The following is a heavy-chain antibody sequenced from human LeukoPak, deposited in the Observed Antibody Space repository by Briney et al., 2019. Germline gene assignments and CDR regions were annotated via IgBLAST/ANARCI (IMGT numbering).Heavy chain of an antibody. Sequence: SSETLSLTCAVYGGSFSGYYWSWIRQPPGKGLEWIGEINHSGSTNYNPSLKSRVTISVDTSKNQFSLKLSSVTAADTAVYYCARMNPYIAVAGTLFSGRALHKNNWFDPWGQGTLVTVSS. V-gene: IGHV4-34*01. D-gene: IGHD6-19*01. CDR1: GGSFSGYY. CDR3: ARMNPYIAVAGTLFSGRALHKNNWFDP. CDR2: INHSGST. J-gene: IGHJ5*02.